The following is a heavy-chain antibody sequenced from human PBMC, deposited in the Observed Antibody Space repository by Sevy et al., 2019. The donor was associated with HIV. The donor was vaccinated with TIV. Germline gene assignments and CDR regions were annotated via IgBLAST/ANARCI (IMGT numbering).Heavy chain of an antibody. CDR2: IRYDGSNK. CDR3: AREKVDTSMIFVEYYGMDV. CDR1: GFTFSNAW. D-gene: IGHD5-18*01. J-gene: IGHJ6*02. Sequence: GGSLRLSCAASGFTFSNAWLNWVRQAPGMGLEWVAVIRYDGSNKHYGDSVKGRFTISRDNSKNALYLQMSSLRAEDTAVYYCAREKVDTSMIFVEYYGMDVWGQGTTVTVSS. V-gene: IGHV3-33*08.